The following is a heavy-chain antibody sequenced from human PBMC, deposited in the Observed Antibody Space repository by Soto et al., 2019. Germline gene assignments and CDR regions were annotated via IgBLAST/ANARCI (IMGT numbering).Heavy chain of an antibody. CDR2: IWYDGSNK. CDR3: ARGSESGDYRWSFGL. D-gene: IGHD4-17*01. V-gene: IGHV3-33*01. CDR1: GFTFSSYG. J-gene: IGHJ2*01. Sequence: QVQLVESGGGVVQPGRSLRLSCAASGFTFSSYGMHWVRQAPGKGLEWVAVIWYDGSNKYYADSVKGRITISRDNSKNPLYLQMNGVRADCTAVHYGARGSESGDYRWSFGLWGRGTLVTVSS.